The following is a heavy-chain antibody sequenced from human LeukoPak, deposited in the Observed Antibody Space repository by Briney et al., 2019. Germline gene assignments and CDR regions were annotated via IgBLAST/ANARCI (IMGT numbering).Heavy chain of an antibody. Sequence: ASVKVSCKTSGYTFSRHGITWVRQAPGQGLEWMGWASGYNGNTNYAQNVQGRVTMTTDTSTNTAYMELRSLRSDDTAVYYCAKDIHPGLDSGASCCFDYWGQGTPVTVSS. CDR1: GYTFSRHG. J-gene: IGHJ4*02. D-gene: IGHD3-22*01. V-gene: IGHV1-18*01. CDR2: ASGYNGNT. CDR3: AKDIHPGLDSGASCCFDY.